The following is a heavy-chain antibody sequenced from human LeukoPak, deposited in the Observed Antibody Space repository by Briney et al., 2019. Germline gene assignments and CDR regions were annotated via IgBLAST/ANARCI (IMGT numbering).Heavy chain of an antibody. Sequence: PSETLSLTCIVSGDSIRSSSWSWIRQVAGKGLEWIGRMSPRGSTTYNPSLKSRLTMSVDTSKNHFSLKLTSATAADTAVYYCARVDILTGYHFDYWGQGTLVTVSS. CDR1: GDSIRSSS. CDR3: ARVDILTGYHFDY. CDR2: MSPRGST. J-gene: IGHJ4*02. D-gene: IGHD3-9*01. V-gene: IGHV4-4*07.